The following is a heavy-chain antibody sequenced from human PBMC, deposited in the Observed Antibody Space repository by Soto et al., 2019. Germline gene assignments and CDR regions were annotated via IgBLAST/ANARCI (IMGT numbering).Heavy chain of an antibody. J-gene: IGHJ4*02. D-gene: IGHD5-18*01. CDR3: ARTKNGYSYVCDY. CDR2: IIPIFGTA. Sequence: ASVKVSCKASGGTFSSYAISWVRQAPGQGLEWMGGIIPIFGTANYAQKFQGRVTITADESTSTAYMELSSLRSEDTAVYYCARTKNGYSYVCDYWGQGTLVTVSS. CDR1: GGTFSSYA. V-gene: IGHV1-69*13.